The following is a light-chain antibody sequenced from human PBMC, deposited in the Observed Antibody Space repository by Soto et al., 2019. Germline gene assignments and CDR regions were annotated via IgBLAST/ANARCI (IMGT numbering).Light chain of an antibody. Sequence: QSVLTQPASVSGSPGQSITISCTGTNGDVGSYDLVSWYQRYPGEAPKLIIYEVNKRTSGISNRFSGSKSGNTASLTISGLQSEDEAEYDCCSYAGSNSLIFGGGTQLTVL. CDR3: CSYAGSNSLI. CDR2: EVN. J-gene: IGLJ2*01. V-gene: IGLV2-23*02. CDR1: NGDVGSYDL.